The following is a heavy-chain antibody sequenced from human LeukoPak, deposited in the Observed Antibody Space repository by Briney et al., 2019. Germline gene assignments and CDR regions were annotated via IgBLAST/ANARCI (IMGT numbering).Heavy chain of an antibody. Sequence: PGRSLRLSCAASGFTLSSYAMHWVRQAPGKGLEWGAIISYDGSNEHYADSVKGRFTISRDNSKNTLYLQMNSLRAEETAIYYCTGGRGSYSLDYWGRGTLVTVSS. CDR2: ISYDGSNE. CDR1: GFTLSSYA. CDR3: TGGRGSYSLDY. V-gene: IGHV3-30*01. J-gene: IGHJ4*02. D-gene: IGHD1-26*01.